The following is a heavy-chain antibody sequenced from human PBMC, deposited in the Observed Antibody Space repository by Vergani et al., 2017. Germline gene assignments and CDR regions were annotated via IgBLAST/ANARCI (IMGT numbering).Heavy chain of an antibody. V-gene: IGHV3-7*03. CDR1: GFTFSSYW. J-gene: IGHJ4*02. CDR3: AKDAVGWELPGFFDY. CDR2: IKQDGSEK. D-gene: IGHD1-26*01. Sequence: EVQLVESGGGLVQPGGSLRLSCAASGFTFSSYWMSWVRQAPGKGLEWVANIKQDGSEKYYVDSVKGRFTISRDNAKNSLYLQMNSLRAEDTAVYYCAKDAVGWELPGFFDYWGQGTLVTVSS.